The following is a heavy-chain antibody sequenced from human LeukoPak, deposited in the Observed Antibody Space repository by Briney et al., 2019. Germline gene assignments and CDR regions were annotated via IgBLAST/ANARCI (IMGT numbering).Heavy chain of an antibody. V-gene: IGHV4-59*08. CDR1: GGSISSYY. J-gene: IGHJ6*02. CDR2: IYYSGST. Sequence: PSETLSLTCTVSGGSISSYYWSWTRQPPGKGLEWIGYIYYSGSTNYNPSLKSRVTISVDTSKNQFSLKLSSVTAADTAVYYCASANRYYGMDVWGQGTTVTVSS. CDR3: ASANRYYGMDV.